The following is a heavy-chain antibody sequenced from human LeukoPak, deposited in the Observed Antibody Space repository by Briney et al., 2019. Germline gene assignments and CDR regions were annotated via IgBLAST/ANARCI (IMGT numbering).Heavy chain of an antibody. V-gene: IGHV4-34*01. CDR3: ARPRYGWGSLDS. J-gene: IGHJ4*02. D-gene: IGHD3-10*01. CDR2: INNSGST. Sequence: SETLSLTCAVYGESFSGHYWTWIRQPPGKGLEWIGEINNSGSTTSNPSLNNRVTISLDTSKNQFSLQLTTVTAADTAVYYCARPRYGWGSLDSWGQGTLVSASS. CDR1: GESFSGHY.